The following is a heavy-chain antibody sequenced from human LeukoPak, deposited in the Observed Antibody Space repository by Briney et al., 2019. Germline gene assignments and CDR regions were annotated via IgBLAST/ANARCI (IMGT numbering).Heavy chain of an antibody. Sequence: ASVKVSCKASGYTFTSYAMHWVRQAPGQRLEWMGWINAGNGNTKYSQKFQGRVTITRDTSASTAYMELSSLRSEDTAVYYCARDPAGGDYYFDYWGQGTLVTVSS. CDR3: ARDPAGGDYYFDY. D-gene: IGHD2-21*02. CDR2: INAGNGNT. V-gene: IGHV1-3*01. CDR1: GYTFTSYA. J-gene: IGHJ4*02.